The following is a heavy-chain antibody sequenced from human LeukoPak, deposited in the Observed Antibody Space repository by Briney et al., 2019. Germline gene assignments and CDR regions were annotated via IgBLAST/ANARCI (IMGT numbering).Heavy chain of an antibody. V-gene: IGHV1-2*02. CDR3: AISDMGATPREPFDY. Sequence: ASLKVSCKASGYTFTGYYMHWVRQAPGQGLEWMGWINPNSGGTNYAQKFQGRVTMTRDTSISTAYMELSRLRSDDTAVYYCAISDMGATPREPFDYWGQGTLVTVSS. CDR1: GYTFTGYY. CDR2: INPNSGGT. J-gene: IGHJ4*02. D-gene: IGHD1-26*01.